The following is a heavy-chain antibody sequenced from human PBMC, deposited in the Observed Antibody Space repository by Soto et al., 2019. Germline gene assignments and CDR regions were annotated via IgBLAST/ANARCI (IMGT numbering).Heavy chain of an antibody. V-gene: IGHV5-51*01. CDR3: ARHRRMAAACKSYYDMDA. Sequence: GESLRLSCQGSGYIFTSYCMRWVRQVPGKGLEWMGVIYPGDCDNKYTPSFQGQVTISTDKSNNTPYLQTNSLKASDTARYYCARHRRMAAACKSYYDMDAGGQGTRVTVSS. J-gene: IGHJ6*02. CDR1: GYIFTSYC. CDR2: IYPGDCDN. D-gene: IGHD6-13*01.